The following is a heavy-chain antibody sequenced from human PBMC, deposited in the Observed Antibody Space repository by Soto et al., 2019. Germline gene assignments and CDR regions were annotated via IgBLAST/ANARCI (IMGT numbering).Heavy chain of an antibody. V-gene: IGHV3-23*01. J-gene: IGHJ5*02. Sequence: GGSLRLSCAASGFIFSSYAMSWVRQAPGKGLEWVSAISGSGGFSTQFAESVKGRFTISRDNSKKTVYLQMDNLRAEDTALYYCGKDDPPTSWGQGTVVTVSS. CDR1: GFIFSSYA. CDR3: GKDDPPTS. CDR2: ISGSGGFST.